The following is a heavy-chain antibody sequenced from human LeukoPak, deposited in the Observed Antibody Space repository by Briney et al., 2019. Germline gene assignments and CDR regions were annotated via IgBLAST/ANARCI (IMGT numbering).Heavy chain of an antibody. D-gene: IGHD4/OR15-4a*01. CDR2: IGSSSNYI. CDR1: RFTFSRYS. Sequence: PGGSLRLSCAASRFTFSRYSMNWLRQPPAKGLEGVSSIGSSSNYIYYADSVKGRFTISRDNAKNSLYLQMNSLRAEDTAVYYCARDWGANYGGYYYYYYMDVWGKGTTVTVSS. CDR3: ARDWGANYGGYYYYYYMDV. V-gene: IGHV3-21*01. J-gene: IGHJ6*03.